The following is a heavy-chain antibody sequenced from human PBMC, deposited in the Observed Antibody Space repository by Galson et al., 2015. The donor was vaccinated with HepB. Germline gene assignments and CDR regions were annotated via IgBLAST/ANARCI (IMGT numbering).Heavy chain of an antibody. CDR3: ASGRYYYGSEY. J-gene: IGHJ1*01. V-gene: IGHV4-59*08. D-gene: IGHD3-10*01. Sequence: SETLSLTCTVSGGSISDYYWSWIRLPPGKGLEWIGYVYYTGSTNYNPSLKSRLTISLDTSKNQYSLKLSSVTAADTAVYYCASGRYYYGSEYWGQGTLVTVSS. CDR2: VYYTGST. CDR1: GGSISDYY.